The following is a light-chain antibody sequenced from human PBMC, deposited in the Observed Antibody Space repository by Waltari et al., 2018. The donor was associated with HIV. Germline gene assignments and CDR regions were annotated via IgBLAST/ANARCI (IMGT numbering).Light chain of an antibody. J-gene: IGKJ1*01. Sequence: IQMTQSPSSLSASVGDRVTITCRASQSISSYLNWYQQKPGKAPKLLIYAASSLQSGVPSRFSGSGSGTDFTLTISSLQPEDFATYYCQQSYSTPWKFGQGTKVEIK. CDR1: QSISSY. CDR3: QQSYSTPWK. CDR2: AAS. V-gene: IGKV1-39*01.